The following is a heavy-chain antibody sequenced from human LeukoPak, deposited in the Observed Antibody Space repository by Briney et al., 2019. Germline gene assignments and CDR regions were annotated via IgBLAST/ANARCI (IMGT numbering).Heavy chain of an antibody. J-gene: IGHJ6*02. CDR3: ARDVRDGYNGVNYGMDV. CDR2: IYYSGST. D-gene: IGHD5-24*01. V-gene: IGHV4-59*01. Sequence: PSETLSLTCTVSGGSISSYYWSWIRQPPGKGLEWIGYIYYSGSTNYNPSLKSRVTISVDTSKNQFSLKLSSVTAADTAVYYCARDVRDGYNGVNYGMDVWGQGTTVTVSS. CDR1: GGSISSYY.